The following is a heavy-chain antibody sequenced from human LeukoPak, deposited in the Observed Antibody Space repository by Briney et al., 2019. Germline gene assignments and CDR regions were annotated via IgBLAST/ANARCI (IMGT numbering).Heavy chain of an antibody. CDR1: GYSISSGYY. V-gene: IGHV4-38-2*01. CDR2: IYHSGST. Sequence: SETLSLTCAVSGYSISSGYYWGWIRQPPGKGLEWIGSIYHSGSTYYNPSLKSRATISVDTSKNQFSLKLSSVTAADTAVYYCASVFWSGYPYWGQGTLVTVSS. D-gene: IGHD3-3*01. J-gene: IGHJ4*02. CDR3: ASVFWSGYPY.